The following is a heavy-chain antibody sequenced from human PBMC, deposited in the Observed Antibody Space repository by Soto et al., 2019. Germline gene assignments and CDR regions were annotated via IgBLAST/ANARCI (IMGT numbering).Heavy chain of an antibody. D-gene: IGHD3-9*01. CDR1: GFTFSSYG. V-gene: IGHV3-30*18. CDR3: AKDLARLTITPFDY. CDR2: ISYDGSNK. Sequence: GSLRVSCAASGFTFSSYGMHWVRQAPGKGLEWVAVISYDGSNKYYADSVKGRFTISRDNSKNTLYLQMNSLRAEDTAVYYCAKDLARLTITPFDYWGQGT. J-gene: IGHJ4*02.